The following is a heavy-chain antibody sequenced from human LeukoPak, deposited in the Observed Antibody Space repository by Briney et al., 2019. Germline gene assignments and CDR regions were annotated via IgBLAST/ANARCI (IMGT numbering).Heavy chain of an antibody. Sequence: ASVKVSCKASGYTFTSHYIHWVRQAPGQGPERMGIMNPSGGSTSYAQKFQGRVTMTRDTSTSTVYMELSSLRSEDTAVYYCAGAHSIAVAGGNFDYWGQGTLVTVSS. CDR1: GYTFTSHY. V-gene: IGHV1-46*01. CDR3: AGAHSIAVAGGNFDY. D-gene: IGHD6-19*01. J-gene: IGHJ4*02. CDR2: MNPSGGST.